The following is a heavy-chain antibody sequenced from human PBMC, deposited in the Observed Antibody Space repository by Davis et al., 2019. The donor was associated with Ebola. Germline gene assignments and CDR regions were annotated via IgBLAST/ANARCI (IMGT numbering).Heavy chain of an antibody. CDR2: IIPILGIA. CDR1: GGTFSSYA. D-gene: IGHD4-17*01. Sequence: SVKVSCKASGGTFSSYAISWVRQAPGQGLEWMGRIIPILGIANYAQKFQGRVTITADKSTSTAYMELSSLRSEDTAVYYCARLNLNGDYGDYWGQGTLVTVSS. J-gene: IGHJ4*02. V-gene: IGHV1-69*04. CDR3: ARLNLNGDYGDY.